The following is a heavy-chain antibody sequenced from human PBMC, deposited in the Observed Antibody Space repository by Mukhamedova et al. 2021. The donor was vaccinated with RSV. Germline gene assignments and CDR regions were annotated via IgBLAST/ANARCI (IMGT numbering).Heavy chain of an antibody. Sequence: DSVKGRFTVSRDNSKNTVHLQMNSLRPEDTAVYYCATDYLGGSNSFDYWGQG. J-gene: IGHJ4*02. V-gene: IGHV3-30*02. CDR3: ATDYLGGSNSFDY. D-gene: IGHD1-26*01.